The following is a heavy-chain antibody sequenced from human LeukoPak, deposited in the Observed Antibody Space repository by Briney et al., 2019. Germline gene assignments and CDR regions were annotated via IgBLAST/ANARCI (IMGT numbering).Heavy chain of an antibody. D-gene: IGHD6-19*01. J-gene: IGHJ4*02. CDR1: GFTVSSNY. V-gene: IGHV3-66*01. CDR3: ATSGWWGYFDY. CDR2: IYSGGST. Sequence: GGSLRLSCAASGFTVSSNYMSWVRQAPGKGLEWVSIIYSGGSTYYADSVRGRFTISRDNSENTLYLLMNSLRAEDTAVYYCATSGWWGYFDYWGQGTLVTVSS.